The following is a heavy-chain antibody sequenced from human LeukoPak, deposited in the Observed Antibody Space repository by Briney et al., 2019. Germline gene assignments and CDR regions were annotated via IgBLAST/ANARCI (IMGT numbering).Heavy chain of an antibody. CDR3: ARDQERYYYGSGSPCAFDI. Sequence: GGSLRLSCAASGFTFSDYYMSWIRQAPGKGLEWVSYISSSGSTIYYADSVKGRLTISRDNAKNSLYLQMNSLRAEDTAVYYCARDQERYYYGSGSPCAFDIWGQGTMVTVSS. CDR2: ISSSGSTI. V-gene: IGHV3-11*04. D-gene: IGHD3-10*01. J-gene: IGHJ3*02. CDR1: GFTFSDYY.